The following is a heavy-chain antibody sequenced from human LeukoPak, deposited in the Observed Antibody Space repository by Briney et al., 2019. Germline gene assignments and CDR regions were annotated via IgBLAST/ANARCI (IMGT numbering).Heavy chain of an antibody. CDR1: GYTFTSYG. D-gene: IGHD2-15*01. CDR3: ARNIMVATGDY. Sequence: ASVKVSCKASGYTFTSYGISWVRQAPGQGLEWMGWISAYNGYTKYAQKLQGRVTMTRDTSTSTAYMELRSLRSDDTAVYYCARNIMVATGDYWGQGTLITVSS. CDR2: ISAYNGYT. J-gene: IGHJ4*02. V-gene: IGHV1-18*01.